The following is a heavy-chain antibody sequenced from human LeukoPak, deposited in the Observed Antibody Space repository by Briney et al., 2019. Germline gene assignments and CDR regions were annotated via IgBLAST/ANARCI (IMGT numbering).Heavy chain of an antibody. CDR2: ISGSGSRT. CDR3: AKRVEYSSSSGYFDY. J-gene: IGHJ4*02. Sequence: PGGSLRLSCAASGFTFSNYDINWVRQAPGKGLEWVSGISGSGSRTRTYYADSVKGRFTISRDNSKNTLYLQMNSLRAEDTAVYYCAKRVEYSSSSGYFDYWGQGTLVTVSS. V-gene: IGHV3-23*01. CDR1: GFTFSNYD. D-gene: IGHD6-6*01.